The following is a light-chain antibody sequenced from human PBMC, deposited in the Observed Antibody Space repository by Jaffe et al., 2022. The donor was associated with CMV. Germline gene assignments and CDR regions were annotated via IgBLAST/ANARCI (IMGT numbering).Light chain of an antibody. CDR3: QQYGSSPWT. CDR2: DVS. J-gene: IGKJ1*01. V-gene: IGKV3-20*01. Sequence: EIVLTQSPGTLSLSPGERATLSCRASQSVSSNYLAWYQQKPGQAPRLLIYDVSSRATGIPDRFSGSGSGTDFTLTISRLEPEDFAVYYCQQYGSSPWTFGQGTKVEFK. CDR1: QSVSSNY.